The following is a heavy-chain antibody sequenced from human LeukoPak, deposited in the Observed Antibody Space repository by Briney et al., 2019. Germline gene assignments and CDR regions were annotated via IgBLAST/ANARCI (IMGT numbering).Heavy chain of an antibody. CDR1: GYTFTSYD. J-gene: IGHJ4*02. Sequence: ASVKVSCKASGYTFTSYDINWVRQVTGQGLEWMGWMNPKSGNTGYAQKFQGRVTITRNTSISTAYMEVSSLRYEDTAVYYCARKRGYSYGPLDYWGQGTLVTVSS. CDR3: ARKRGYSYGPLDY. D-gene: IGHD5-18*01. CDR2: MNPKSGNT. V-gene: IGHV1-8*03.